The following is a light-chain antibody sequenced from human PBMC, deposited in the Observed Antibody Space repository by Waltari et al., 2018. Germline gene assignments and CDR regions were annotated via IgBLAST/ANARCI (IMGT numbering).Light chain of an antibody. V-gene: IGKV1-27*01. CDR2: AAS. CDR1: QGISNS. Sequence: DIQMTQSPSSLSASVGDRVTITCRASQGISNSLACYQQKPGKVPKLLIYAASTLQSGVPSRFSGSGSGTDFTLTIRSLQPEDVATYYCQNYNSAPFTFGPGSKVDIK. J-gene: IGKJ3*01. CDR3: QNYNSAPFT.